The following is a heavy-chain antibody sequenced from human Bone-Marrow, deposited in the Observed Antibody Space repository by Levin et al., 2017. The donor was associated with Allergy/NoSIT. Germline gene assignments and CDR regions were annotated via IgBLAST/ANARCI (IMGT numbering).Heavy chain of an antibody. CDR3: ARALAGGDY. V-gene: IGHV3-49*03. Sequence: QSGGSLRLSCRVSGFTFGDYAVTWFRQAPGKGLEWVGLIRNNAYGGATHFAASVKDRFSISRDDSQSTAYLHMNSLKTEDTAVYYCARALAGGDYWGQGTLVTVS. J-gene: IGHJ4*02. CDR1: GFTFGDYA. D-gene: IGHD6-19*01. CDR2: IRNNAYGGAT.